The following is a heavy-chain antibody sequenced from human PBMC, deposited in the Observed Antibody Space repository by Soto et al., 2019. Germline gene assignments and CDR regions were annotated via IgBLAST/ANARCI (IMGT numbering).Heavy chain of an antibody. J-gene: IGHJ3*02. CDR2: ISDDGSNK. V-gene: IGHV3-30*03. D-gene: IGHD5-18*01. CDR1: GFTFKTYG. Sequence: GGSLRLSCAASGFTFKTYGMHWVRQAPGKWLEWVAVISDDGSNKYNIASVEGRFTISRDNSKNTLSLQMNSLRDEDTAVYYCARGGGYSYGTKDAFDIWGXGTMVTVSS. CDR3: ARGGGYSYGTKDAFDI.